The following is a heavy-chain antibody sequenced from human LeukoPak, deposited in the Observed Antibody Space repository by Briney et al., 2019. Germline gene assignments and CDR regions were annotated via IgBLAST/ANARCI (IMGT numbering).Heavy chain of an antibody. CDR3: ARRGSSWWFDY. CDR1: GVSITNEY. J-gene: IGHJ4*02. D-gene: IGHD2-15*01. CDR2: IQTSGGT. Sequence: SETLSLTCTVSGVSITNEYWSWIRQPAGKGLEWIGRIQTSGGTNCNPSLSSRVTMSVDTSKNQVSLRLSSVTAADTAVYYCARRGSSWWFDYWGQGALVTVSS. V-gene: IGHV4-4*07.